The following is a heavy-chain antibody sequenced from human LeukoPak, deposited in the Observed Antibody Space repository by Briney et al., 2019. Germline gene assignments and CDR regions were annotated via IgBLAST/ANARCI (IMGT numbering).Heavy chain of an antibody. CDR2: IKSDGSST. CDR3: ARGTYRTSDY. Sequence: LLGGSLNLSCAASGFTFNNYWMHWVRQAPGKGLVWVSRIKSDGSSTGYADSVKGRFTISSDNAKNTLHLQTNNMRVDYTAVYYCARGTYRTSDYWGQGTLVTVSS. CDR1: GFTFNNYW. J-gene: IGHJ4*02. D-gene: IGHD4-11*01. V-gene: IGHV3-74*01.